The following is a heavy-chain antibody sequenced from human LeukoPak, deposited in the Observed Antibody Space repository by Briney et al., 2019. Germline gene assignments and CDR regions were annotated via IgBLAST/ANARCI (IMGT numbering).Heavy chain of an antibody. CDR3: ARHGGYSSGWDHFDS. J-gene: IGHJ4*02. CDR1: GVSISSYY. D-gene: IGHD6-19*01. Sequence: SETLSLTCTVSGVSISSYYWSCIRQPPGKGLEWIGYIYYSGSTNYNPSLKSRVTISVDTPKNQFSLKLSSVTAADTAVYYCARHGGYSSGWDHFDSWGQGTLVTVSS. CDR2: IYYSGST. V-gene: IGHV4-59*08.